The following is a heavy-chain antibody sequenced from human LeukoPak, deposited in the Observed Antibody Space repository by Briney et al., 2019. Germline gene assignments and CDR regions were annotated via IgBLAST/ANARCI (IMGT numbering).Heavy chain of an antibody. CDR1: GFTFSSYA. CDR3: AKAYDSSGYYPNFDY. CDR2: ISGSGGST. J-gene: IGHJ4*02. D-gene: IGHD3-22*01. V-gene: IGHV3-23*01. Sequence: GGSLRLSCAASGFTFSSYAMSWVRQAPGKGLEWVSAISGSGGSTYYADSVKGRFTISRDNSKNTLYLQMNSLRAEDTAVYYCAKAYDSSGYYPNFDYWGQGTLVTVSS.